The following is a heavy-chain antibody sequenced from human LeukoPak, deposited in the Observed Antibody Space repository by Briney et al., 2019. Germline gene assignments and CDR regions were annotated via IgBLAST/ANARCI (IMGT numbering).Heavy chain of an antibody. Sequence: GAPVKVSCKPSVCTVSRYAISWGRQAPGQGLECMGGISPILGTANYAQKFQGRVTITADKSTSTAYMELSSLRSEDTAVYYCARDRGGYSYGLSTYYHYYYMDIWGKGTPITVSS. V-gene: IGHV1-69*10. D-gene: IGHD5-18*01. CDR2: ISPILGTA. J-gene: IGHJ6*03. CDR3: ARDRGGYSYGLSTYYHYYYMDI. CDR1: VCTVSRYA.